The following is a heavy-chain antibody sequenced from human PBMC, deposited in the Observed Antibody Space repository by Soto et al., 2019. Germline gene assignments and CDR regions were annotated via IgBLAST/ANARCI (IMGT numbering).Heavy chain of an antibody. CDR1: GYTFTSYD. CDR3: ATSYSYGSPSYYYYYGMDV. D-gene: IGHD5-18*01. V-gene: IGHV1-8*01. J-gene: IGHJ6*02. Sequence: QVQLVQSGAEVKKPGASVKVSCKASGYTFTSYDINWVRQATGQGLEWMGWMNPNSGNTGYAQKFQGRVTMTRNTSIRTAYIELSSLRSEDTTVYYCATSYSYGSPSYYYYYGMDVWGQGTTVTVSS. CDR2: MNPNSGNT.